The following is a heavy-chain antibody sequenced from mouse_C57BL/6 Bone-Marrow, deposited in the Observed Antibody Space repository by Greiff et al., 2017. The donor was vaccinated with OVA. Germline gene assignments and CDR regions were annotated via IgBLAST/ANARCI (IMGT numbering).Heavy chain of an antibody. D-gene: IGHD2-5*01. CDR1: GFTFSDFY. CDR3: ARDAYYSNSMDY. V-gene: IGHV7-1*01. J-gene: IGHJ4*01. CDR2: SRNKANDYTT. Sequence: EVQVVESGGGLVQSGRSLRLSCATSGFTFSDFYMEWVRQAPGKGLEWIAASRNKANDYTTEYSASVKGRFIVSRDTSQSILYLQMNALRAEDTAIYYCARDAYYSNSMDYWGQGTSVTVSS.